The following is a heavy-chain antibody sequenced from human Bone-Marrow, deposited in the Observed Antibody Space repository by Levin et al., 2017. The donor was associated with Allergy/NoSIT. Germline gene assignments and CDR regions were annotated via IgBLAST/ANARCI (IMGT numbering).Heavy chain of an antibody. D-gene: IGHD3-3*02. J-gene: IGHJ6*02. V-gene: IGHV3-30*18. CDR2: ISYDGSNK. CDR3: AKDSTDKRKYYYYGMDG. CDR1: GFTFSSYG. Sequence: GESLKISCAASGFTFSSYGMHWVRQAPGKGLEWVAVISYDGSNKYYADSVKGRFTISRDNSKNTLYLQMNSLRAEDTAVYYCAKDSTDKRKYYYYGMDGWGQGTTVTVSS.